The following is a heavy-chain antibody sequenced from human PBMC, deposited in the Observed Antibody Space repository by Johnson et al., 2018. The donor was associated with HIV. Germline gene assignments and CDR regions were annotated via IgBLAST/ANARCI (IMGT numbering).Heavy chain of an antibody. Sequence: QVQLVESGGGVVQPGRSLRLSCAASGFTFSSYAMNWVRQAPGKGLEWVAVISYDGSNKYYADSVKGRFTISRDNSKNTLYLQMNSLRAEDTAVYYCARVEQQLWLRGAFDIWGQGTLVTVSS. CDR2: ISYDGSNK. V-gene: IGHV3-30*04. CDR1: GFTFSSYA. CDR3: ARVEQQLWLRGAFDI. J-gene: IGHJ3*02. D-gene: IGHD5-18*01.